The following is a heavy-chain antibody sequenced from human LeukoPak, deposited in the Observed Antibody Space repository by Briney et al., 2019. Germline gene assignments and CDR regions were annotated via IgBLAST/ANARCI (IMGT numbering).Heavy chain of an antibody. V-gene: IGHV4-34*01. D-gene: IGHD3-16*01. Sequence: SETLSLTCAVYSGSFSGYYWSWIRLPPGKGPEWIGEIKDGGITNYNPSLRSRVTISVDTSKNQLSLKLSSATAADTAVYYCARLPLGLRLGELLETYYMDVWGKGTTVTVSS. CDR2: IKDGGIT. J-gene: IGHJ6*03. CDR1: SGSFSGYY. CDR3: ARLPLGLRLGELLETYYMDV.